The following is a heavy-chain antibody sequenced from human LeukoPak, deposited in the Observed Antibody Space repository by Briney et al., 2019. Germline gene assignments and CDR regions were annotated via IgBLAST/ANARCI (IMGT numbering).Heavy chain of an antibody. Sequence: GGSLRLSCAASGFTFSSYAMSWVRQAPGKGLEWVSAISGSGGSTYYADSVKGRFTISRDNSKNTLYLQMNSLRAEDTAVYYCAKTVRMDPRAAAWGSFDYWGQGTLVTVSS. D-gene: IGHD6-13*01. CDR2: ISGSGGST. J-gene: IGHJ4*02. CDR3: AKTVRMDPRAAAWGSFDY. V-gene: IGHV3-23*01. CDR1: GFTFSSYA.